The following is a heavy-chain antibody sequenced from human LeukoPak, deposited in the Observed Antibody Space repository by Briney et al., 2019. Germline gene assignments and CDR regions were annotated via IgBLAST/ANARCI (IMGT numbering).Heavy chain of an antibody. CDR1: GGSFSGYY. CDR2: INHSGST. J-gene: IGHJ4*02. CDR3: ARGRGSSGWYSRRLYFDY. D-gene: IGHD6-19*01. Sequence: SEALSLTCAVYGGSFSGYYCSWIRQPPGKGLEWIGEINHSGSTNYNPSLKSRVTISVDTSKNQFSLKLSSVTAADTAVYYCARGRGSSGWYSRRLYFDYWGQGTLVTVSS. V-gene: IGHV4-34*01.